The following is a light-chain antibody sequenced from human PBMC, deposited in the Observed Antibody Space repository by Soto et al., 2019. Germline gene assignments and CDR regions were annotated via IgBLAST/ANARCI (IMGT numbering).Light chain of an antibody. CDR2: GAS. Sequence: IVLTQSPGTLSLSPGERVTLSCRASQSVTTRLAWYQHKPGQAPRLLMSGASTRATGIPDRFSGSGSGTDFTLTVSTLEPEDFAVYYCQQYDRSPITFGQGTRLEI. CDR3: QQYDRSPIT. J-gene: IGKJ5*01. CDR1: QSVTTR. V-gene: IGKV3-20*01.